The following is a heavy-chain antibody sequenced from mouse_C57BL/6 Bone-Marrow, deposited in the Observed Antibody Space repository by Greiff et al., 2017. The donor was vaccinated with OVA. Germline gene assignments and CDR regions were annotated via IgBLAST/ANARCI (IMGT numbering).Heavy chain of an antibody. J-gene: IGHJ3*01. CDR3: ASAVFAY. V-gene: IGHV1-50*01. Sequence: VQLQQPGAELVKPGASVKLSCKASGYTFTSYWMKWVKQRPGQGLEWIGEIDPSDSNTNYNQKFKGKATLTVDTSSSTAYMQLNSLTSEDSAVYYCASAVFAYWGQGTLVTVSA. CDR1: GYTFTSYW. CDR2: IDPSDSNT.